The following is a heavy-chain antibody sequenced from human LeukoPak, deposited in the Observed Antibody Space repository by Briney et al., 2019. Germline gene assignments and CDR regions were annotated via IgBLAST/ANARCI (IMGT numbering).Heavy chain of an antibody. CDR2: IYYSGST. J-gene: IGHJ2*01. CDR1: GGSMSSYY. Sequence: SETLSLTCIVSGGSMSSYYWSWIRQPPGKGLEWIGYIYYSGSTNYNPSLESRVTISVDTSKNQFSLRLSSVTAADTAVYYCARAGVVTNPNSYWYFDLWGRGTLVTVSS. CDR3: ARAGVVTNPNSYWYFDL. V-gene: IGHV4-59*01. D-gene: IGHD3-3*01.